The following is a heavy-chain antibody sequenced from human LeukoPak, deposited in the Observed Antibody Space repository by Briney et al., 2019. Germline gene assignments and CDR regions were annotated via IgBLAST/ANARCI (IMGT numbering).Heavy chain of an antibody. Sequence: RSGGSLRLSCAASGVTFDDYAMHWVRQVPGKGLEWVAGISWNRGTIGYADSVKGRFTISRDNAKSSLYLQMNNLRPEDTALYYCAKTSRGISVAAPYGMDVWGQGTTVTVS. CDR3: AKTSRGISVAAPYGMDV. J-gene: IGHJ6*02. CDR1: GVTFDDYA. D-gene: IGHD6-19*01. CDR2: ISWNRGTI. V-gene: IGHV3-9*01.